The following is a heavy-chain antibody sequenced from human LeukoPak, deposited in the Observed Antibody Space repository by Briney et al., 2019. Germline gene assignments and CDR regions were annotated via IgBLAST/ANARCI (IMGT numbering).Heavy chain of an antibody. V-gene: IGHV3-7*03. CDR1: GFTFSSYW. Sequence: GRSLRLSCAASGFTFSSYWMSWVRQAPGKGLEWVANIKQDGSEKYYVDSVKGRFTISRDNAKNSLYLQMNSLRAEDTAVYYCARELSGYSYGYGYYYYGMDVWGQGTTVTVSS. CDR3: ARELSGYSYGYGYYYYGMDV. D-gene: IGHD5-18*01. CDR2: IKQDGSEK. J-gene: IGHJ6*02.